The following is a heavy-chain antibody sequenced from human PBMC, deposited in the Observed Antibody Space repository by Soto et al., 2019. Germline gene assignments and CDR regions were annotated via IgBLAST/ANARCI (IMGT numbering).Heavy chain of an antibody. V-gene: IGHV4-59*01. J-gene: IGHJ4*02. D-gene: IGHD2-21*02. CDR3: ARWTYCGGDCYWLDF. CDR2: IYYSGSA. Sequence: SETLSLNCTISGGSISGFYWGWIRQPTGKGLEWIGNIYYSGSANYDPSLRSRVTISLNTSKNQFSLNLNSVTAADTAIYYCARWTYCGGDCYWLDFWGQGTLVTVSS. CDR1: GGSISGFY.